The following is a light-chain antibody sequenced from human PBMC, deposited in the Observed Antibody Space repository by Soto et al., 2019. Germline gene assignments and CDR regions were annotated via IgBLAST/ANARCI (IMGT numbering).Light chain of an antibody. CDR3: QQYYNWPPYT. Sequence: EIVLTQFPGTLSVAPGERATLSCRASRSVTNNVAWYQQRPGQAPRLLIYDASTRATGVSARFSGSGSGTDFTLTIGSLQSEDYSVYYCQQYYNWPPYTFGQGTKLDIK. CDR2: DAS. V-gene: IGKV3-15*01. J-gene: IGKJ2*01. CDR1: RSVTNN.